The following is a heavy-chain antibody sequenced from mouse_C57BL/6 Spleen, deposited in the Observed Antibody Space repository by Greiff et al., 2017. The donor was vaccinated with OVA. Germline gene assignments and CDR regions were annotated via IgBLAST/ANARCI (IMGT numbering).Heavy chain of an antibody. CDR3: ARSLFSTVVAKDYAMDY. J-gene: IGHJ4*01. D-gene: IGHD1-1*01. V-gene: IGHV1-82*01. CDR2: IYPGDGDT. CDR1: GYAFSSSW. Sequence: VQLVESGPELVKPGASVKISCKASGYAFSSSWMNWVKQRPGKGLEWIGRIYPGDGDTNYNGKFKGKATLTADKSSSTAYMQLSSLTSEDSAVYFCARSLFSTVVAKDYAMDYWGQGTSVTVSS.